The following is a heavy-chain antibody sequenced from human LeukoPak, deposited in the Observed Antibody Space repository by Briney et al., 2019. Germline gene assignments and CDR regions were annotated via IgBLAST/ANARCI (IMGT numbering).Heavy chain of an antibody. Sequence: GGSLRLSCAASGFTFSSYWMSWVRQAPGKGLEWVANIKQDGSEKYYVDSVKGRFTISRDNAKNSLYLQMNSLRAEDTAVYYCARGASPAGFLEWLFAYWGQGTLVTVSS. CDR3: ARGASPAGFLEWLFAY. D-gene: IGHD3-3*01. CDR2: IKQDGSEK. V-gene: IGHV3-7*01. CDR1: GFTFSSYW. J-gene: IGHJ4*02.